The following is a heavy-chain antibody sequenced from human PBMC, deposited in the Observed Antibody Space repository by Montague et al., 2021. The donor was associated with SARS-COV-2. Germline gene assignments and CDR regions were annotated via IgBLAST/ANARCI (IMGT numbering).Heavy chain of an antibody. CDR2: IYYGGST. Sequence: SETLSLTCTVSGGSISSYYWSWIRQPPGKGLEWIGYIYYGGSTNYNSSLQSRVTISVDTSKNQFSLTLSSVSAADTAVYYCAREVSGSDYNGWFDPWGQGTLVTVSS. V-gene: IGHV4-59*01. J-gene: IGHJ5*02. CDR3: AREVSGSDYNGWFDP. CDR1: GGSISSYY. D-gene: IGHD3-10*01.